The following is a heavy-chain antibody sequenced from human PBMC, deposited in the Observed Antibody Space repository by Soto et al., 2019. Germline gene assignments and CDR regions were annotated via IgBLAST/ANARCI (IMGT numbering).Heavy chain of an antibody. CDR1: GDSINTNNW. CDR2: IYHTGST. V-gene: IGHV4-4*02. D-gene: IGHD7-27*01. CDR3: ARDTHWGLGD. J-gene: IGHJ4*02. Sequence: QVQLQESGTRLVKPSETLSLTCAVSGDSINTNNWWRWVRQPPGRGLEWIGEIYHTGSTNYHPSLTSRGPISADRSNNQFSLGLTSVTAADTAVYFCARDTHWGLGDWCQRTLVIVSS.